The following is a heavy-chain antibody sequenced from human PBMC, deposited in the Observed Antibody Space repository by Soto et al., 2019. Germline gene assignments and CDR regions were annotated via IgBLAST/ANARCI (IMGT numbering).Heavy chain of an antibody. CDR1: GFTFSSYG. CDR3: ARVSVYSSSWSPFDI. CDR2: IWYDGSNK. D-gene: IGHD6-13*01. J-gene: IGHJ3*02. Sequence: QVQLVESGGGVVQPGRSLRLSWAASGFTFSSYGMHWVRQAPGKGLELVAVIWYDGSNKYYADSVKGRFTISRDNSKNTLCLQMNSRIAEETAVYYCARVSVYSSSWSPFDIWGQGRMVTVSS. V-gene: IGHV3-33*01.